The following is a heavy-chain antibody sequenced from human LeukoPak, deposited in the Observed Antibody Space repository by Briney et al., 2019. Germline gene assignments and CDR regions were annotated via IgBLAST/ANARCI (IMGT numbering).Heavy chain of an antibody. Sequence: GGSLRLSCAASGFTFSSYSMNWVRQAPGKGLEWVSYISSSSSTMDYAHSVKGRFTISRDNAKNSLYRQMNSLRAEDTAVYYCARDFQNGFDYWGQGTLVTVSS. CDR1: GFTFSSYS. D-gene: IGHD2-8*01. V-gene: IGHV3-48*01. CDR3: ARDFQNGFDY. CDR2: ISSSSSTM. J-gene: IGHJ4*02.